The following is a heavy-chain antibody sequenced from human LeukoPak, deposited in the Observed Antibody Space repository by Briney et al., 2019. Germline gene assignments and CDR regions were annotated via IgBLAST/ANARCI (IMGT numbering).Heavy chain of an antibody. V-gene: IGHV1-2*04. CDR2: INPNSGGT. J-gene: IGHJ3*02. Sequence: ASVKVSCEASGYTFTGYYMHWVRQAPGQGLEWMGWINPNSGGTNYAQKFQGWVTMTRDTSISTAYMELSRLRSDDTAVYYCARDRAAAPRTNAFDIWGQGTMVTVSS. CDR3: ARDRAAAPRTNAFDI. CDR1: GYTFTGYY. D-gene: IGHD2-8*01.